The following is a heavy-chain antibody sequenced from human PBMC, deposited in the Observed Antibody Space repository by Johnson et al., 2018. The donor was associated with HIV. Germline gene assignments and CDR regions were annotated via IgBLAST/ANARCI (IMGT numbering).Heavy chain of an antibody. J-gene: IGHJ3*02. CDR2: IYSGDGT. Sequence: VQLVESGGGLVKPGGSLRLSCAASGFTVSGNYMNWVRQAPGKGLEWVSVIYSGDGTYYADSVKGRFTISRDNSKNTLYLQVNSLKTEDTAVYYCARSPASRVGDSFAFDIWGQGTMVTVSS. V-gene: IGHV3-66*02. CDR3: ARSPASRVGDSFAFDI. D-gene: IGHD2-21*02. CDR1: GFTVSGNY.